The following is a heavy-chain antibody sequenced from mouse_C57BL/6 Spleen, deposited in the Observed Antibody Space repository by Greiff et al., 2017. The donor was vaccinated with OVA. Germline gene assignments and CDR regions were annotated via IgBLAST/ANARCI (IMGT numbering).Heavy chain of an antibody. D-gene: IGHD2-4*01. CDR1: GYTFTSYW. V-gene: IGHV1-59*01. CDR3: ARGGYDYDGAWFAY. Sequence: QVQLKQPGAELVRPGTSVKLSCKASGYTFTSYWMHWVKQRPGQGLEWIGVIDPSDSYTNYNQKFKGKATLTVDTSSSTAYMQLSSLTSEDSAVYYCARGGYDYDGAWFAYWGQGTLVTVSA. CDR2: IDPSDSYT. J-gene: IGHJ3*01.